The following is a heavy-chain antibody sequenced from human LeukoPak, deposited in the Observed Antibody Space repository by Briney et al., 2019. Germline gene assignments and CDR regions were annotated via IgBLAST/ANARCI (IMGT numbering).Heavy chain of an antibody. J-gene: IGHJ4*02. CDR3: ARGIVVVPAASPTHFDY. CDR1: GGSFSGYY. CDR2: INHSGST. V-gene: IGHV4-34*01. D-gene: IGHD2-2*01. Sequence: PPETLSLTCAVYGGSFSGYYWSWIRQPPGKGLEWIGEINHSGSTNYNPSLKSGVTISVDTSKNQFSLKLSSVTAADTAVYYCARGIVVVPAASPTHFDYWGQGTLVTVSS.